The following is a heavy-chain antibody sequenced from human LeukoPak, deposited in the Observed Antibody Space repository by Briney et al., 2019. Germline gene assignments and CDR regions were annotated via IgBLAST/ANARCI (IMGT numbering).Heavy chain of an antibody. D-gene: IGHD5-18*01. J-gene: IGHJ4*01. Sequence: SETLSLTCTVSGGSISSYYGSWIRRPPGKGLEWIGYIYYSGSTNYNPSLKSRVTISVDTSKNQFSLKLSSVTAADTAVYYCARSGADTAMVHYWGHGTLVTVSS. CDR3: ARSGADTAMVHY. CDR1: GGSISSYY. V-gene: IGHV4-59*01. CDR2: IYYSGST.